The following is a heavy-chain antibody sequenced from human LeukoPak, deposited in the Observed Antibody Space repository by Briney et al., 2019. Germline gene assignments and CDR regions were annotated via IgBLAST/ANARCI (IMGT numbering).Heavy chain of an antibody. J-gene: IGHJ3*02. CDR2: IKSKTDGGTT. Sequence: GGSLRLSCAASGFTFSNAWMSWVRQAPGKGLEWVGRIKSKTDGGTTDYAAPVKGRFTISRDDSKNTLYLQMNSLKTEDTAVYYCTTLVESVEDWWGGATQYAFDIWGQGTMVTVSS. D-gene: IGHD2-15*01. CDR3: TTLVESVEDWWGGATQYAFDI. V-gene: IGHV3-15*01. CDR1: GFTFSNAW.